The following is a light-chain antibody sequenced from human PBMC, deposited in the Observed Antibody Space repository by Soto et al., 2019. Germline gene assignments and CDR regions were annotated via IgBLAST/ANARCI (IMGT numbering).Light chain of an antibody. Sequence: DVVMTHSPLSLPVTLGQPASISCRSSRSRVYSDGNAYLNWFHQRPGQSQRRLIYKASNRDSGVTDRFRGRGSGTDFTLQMSRVEAEDVGVYYCMQATHWPPTFGRGTMVEIK. J-gene: IGKJ1*01. CDR1: RSRVYSDGNAY. CDR3: MQATHWPPT. CDR2: KAS. V-gene: IGKV2-30*01.